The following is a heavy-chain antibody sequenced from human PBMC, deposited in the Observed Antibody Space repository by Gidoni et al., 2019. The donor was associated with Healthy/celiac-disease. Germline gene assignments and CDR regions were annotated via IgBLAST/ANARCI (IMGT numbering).Heavy chain of an antibody. CDR2: IFSNDEK. CDR1: VFSISNSRMG. J-gene: IGHJ4*02. V-gene: IGHV2-26*01. D-gene: IGHD6-19*01. CDR3: ARFTGYSSGWSSGFDY. Sequence: QLTLTESGPVLVTPTETLTLTFTVSVFSISNSRMGVSWIRQPPGKDLEWLAHIFSNDEKSYSTSLKSRLNISKETSKSQVVLNMTNMDPVDTATYYCARFTGYSSGWSSGFDYWGQGTLVTVSS.